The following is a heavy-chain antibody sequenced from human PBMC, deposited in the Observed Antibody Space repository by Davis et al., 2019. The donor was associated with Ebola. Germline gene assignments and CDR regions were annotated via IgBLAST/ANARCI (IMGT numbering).Heavy chain of an antibody. D-gene: IGHD1-26*01. Sequence: GESLKISCAASGFTLSGYDMNWVRQAPGKGLQWVAVIWYDGTNKYYVDSVKGRFTISRDNSKDTLYLQMNNLRAEDTAMYYCARDSWDLLGFFQHWGQGTLVTVSS. CDR3: ARDSWDLLGFFQH. CDR2: IWYDGTNK. V-gene: IGHV3-33*01. J-gene: IGHJ1*01. CDR1: GFTLSGYD.